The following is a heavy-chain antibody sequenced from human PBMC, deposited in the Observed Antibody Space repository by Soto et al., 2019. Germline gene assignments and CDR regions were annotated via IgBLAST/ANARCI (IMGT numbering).Heavy chain of an antibody. CDR3: ARDGVDTATGYYYGIDV. CDR1: GYTFTSYG. Sequence: QVQLVQSGAEVKKPGASVKVSCKASGYTFTSYGISWVRQAPGQGLEWMGWISAYNGNTNYAQKLQGRVTMTTDTSTSTAYMELRSLRPDDTAVYYWARDGVDTATGYYYGIDVWGQGTTVSVSS. CDR2: ISAYNGNT. J-gene: IGHJ6*02. D-gene: IGHD5-18*01. V-gene: IGHV1-18*01.